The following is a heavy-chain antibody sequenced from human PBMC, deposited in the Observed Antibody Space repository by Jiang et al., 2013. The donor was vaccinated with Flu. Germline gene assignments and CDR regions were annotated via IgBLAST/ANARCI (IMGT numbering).Heavy chain of an antibody. D-gene: IGHD3-10*01. CDR3: ARERGVNYSGSVNFLFQYYFDS. CDR2: VFPSGAS. Sequence: GSGLVKPSETLSLTCTVSGGSVSNYYWSWIRQPAGKGLEWIGRVFPSGASNYNSSLESRLTMSVDTSKNQISLKLRSVTAADTAVYFCARERGVNYSGSVNFLFQYYFDSWGQGTLVSVSS. V-gene: IGHV4-4*07. CDR1: GGSVSNYY. J-gene: IGHJ4*02.